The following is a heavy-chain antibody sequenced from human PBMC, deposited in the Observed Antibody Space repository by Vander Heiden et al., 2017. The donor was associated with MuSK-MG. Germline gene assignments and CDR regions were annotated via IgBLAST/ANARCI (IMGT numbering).Heavy chain of an antibody. CDR1: GYTRTELS. CDR2: FDPEDGET. J-gene: IGHJ4*02. Sequence: QVQLVQSGAEVKKPGASVKASCKVSGYTRTELSMHWVRQAPGKGLEWMGGFDPEDGETIYAQKCQGRVTMTEDTSTDTAYMELSSLRSEDTAVYYCATVDFEWLRPRTYYFDYWGQGTLVTVSS. CDR3: ATVDFEWLRPRTYYFDY. D-gene: IGHD5-12*01. V-gene: IGHV1-24*01.